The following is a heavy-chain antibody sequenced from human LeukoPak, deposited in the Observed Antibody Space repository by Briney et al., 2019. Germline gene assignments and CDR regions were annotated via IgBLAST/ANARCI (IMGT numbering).Heavy chain of an antibody. CDR2: INHSGST. Sequence: SETLSLTCAVYGGSFRGYYWSWIRQPPGKGLEWIGEINHSGSTNYNPSLKSRVTISADTSKNQFSLKLSSVTAADTAVYYCARGVRSPTAIVVVPAAIEGWFDPWGQGTLVTVSS. CDR3: ARGVRSPTAIVVVPAAIEGWFDP. V-gene: IGHV4-34*01. CDR1: GGSFRGYY. D-gene: IGHD2-2*01. J-gene: IGHJ5*02.